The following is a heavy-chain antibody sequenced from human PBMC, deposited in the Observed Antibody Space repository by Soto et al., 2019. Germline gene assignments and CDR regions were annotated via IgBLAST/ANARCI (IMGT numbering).Heavy chain of an antibody. D-gene: IGHD6-13*01. J-gene: IGHJ5*02. CDR1: GGSISSYY. V-gene: IGHV4-59*01. CDR2: IYYSGST. Sequence: SETLXLTCTVSGGSISSYYWSWIRQPPGKGLEWIGYIYYSGSTNYNPSLKSRVTISVDTSKNQFSLKLSSVTAADTAVYYCARVQQQQLVLWWFDPWGQGTLVTVSS. CDR3: ARVQQQQLVLWWFDP.